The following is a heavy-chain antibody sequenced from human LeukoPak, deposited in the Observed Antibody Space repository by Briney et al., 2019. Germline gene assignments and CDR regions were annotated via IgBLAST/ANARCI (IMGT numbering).Heavy chain of an antibody. V-gene: IGHV3-30*04. D-gene: IGHD4-17*01. CDR3: ARDLNYGFSYYLDY. CDR1: GFTFSNYA. J-gene: IGHJ4*02. CDR2: ISYDGSNK. Sequence: GGSLRLSCAASGFTFSNYAMHWVRQAPGKGLEWVAIISYDGSNKYYADSVKGRFTISRDNSKNTLYLQMNSLRAEDTAVYYCARDLNYGFSYYLDYWGQGTLVTVSS.